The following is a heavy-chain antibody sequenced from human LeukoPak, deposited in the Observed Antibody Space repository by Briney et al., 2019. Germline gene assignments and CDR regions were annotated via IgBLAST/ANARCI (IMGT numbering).Heavy chain of an antibody. D-gene: IGHD3-16*02. CDR1: GGSFSGYY. Sequence: PSETLSLTCAVYGGSFSGYYWSWIRQPPGKRLEWIGEISHSGSTNYNPSLKSRVTISVDTSKNQFSLKLSSVTAADTAVYYCARIRGLPALSRRYCFDYWGQGTLVTVSA. J-gene: IGHJ4*02. V-gene: IGHV4-34*01. CDR3: ARIRGLPALSRRYCFDY. CDR2: ISHSGST.